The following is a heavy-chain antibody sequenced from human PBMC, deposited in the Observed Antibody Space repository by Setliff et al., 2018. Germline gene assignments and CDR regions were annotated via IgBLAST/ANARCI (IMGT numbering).Heavy chain of an antibody. D-gene: IGHD3-9*01. CDR3: ARTLYDYDILTGPGYYFDY. CDR2: IYYSGST. Sequence: SETLSLTCAVSGSSIISDYYRGWIRQPPGKGLEWIGSIYYSGSTYYNPSLKRRVTISVDTSKNQFSLKLSSVTAADTAVYYCARTLYDYDILTGPGYYFDYWGQGTLVTVSS. V-gene: IGHV4-38-2*01. CDR1: GSSIISDYY. J-gene: IGHJ4*02.